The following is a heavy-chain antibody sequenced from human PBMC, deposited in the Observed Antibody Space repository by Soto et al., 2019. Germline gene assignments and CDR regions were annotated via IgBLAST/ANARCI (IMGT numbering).Heavy chain of an antibody. CDR1: GFTFSSYW. J-gene: IGHJ6*02. V-gene: IGHV3-7*01. CDR2: IKQDGSEK. CDR3: ARVEWGARFLEWLSTPYYYGMDV. Sequence: PGGSLRLSCAASGFTFSSYWMSWVRQAPGKGLEWVANIKQDGSEKYYVDSVKGRFTISRDNAKNSLYLQMNSLRAEDTAVYYCARVEWGARFLEWLSTPYYYGMDVWGQGTTVTVSS. D-gene: IGHD3-3*01.